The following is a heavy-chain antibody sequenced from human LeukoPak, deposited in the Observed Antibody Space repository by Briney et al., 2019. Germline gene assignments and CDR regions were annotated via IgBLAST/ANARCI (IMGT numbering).Heavy chain of an antibody. J-gene: IGHJ4*02. D-gene: IGHD3-3*01. Sequence: ASVKVSCKASGYTFTSYGISWVRQAPGQGLERMGWISAYNGNTNYAQKLQGRVTMTTDTSTSTAYMELRSLRSDDTAVYYCARLYYDFWSGYYLSDYWGQGTLVTVSS. CDR1: GYTFTSYG. V-gene: IGHV1-18*01. CDR2: ISAYNGNT. CDR3: ARLYYDFWSGYYLSDY.